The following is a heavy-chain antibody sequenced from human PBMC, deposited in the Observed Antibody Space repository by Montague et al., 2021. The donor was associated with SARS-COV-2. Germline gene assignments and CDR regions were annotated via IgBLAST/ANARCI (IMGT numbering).Heavy chain of an antibody. Sequence: SETLSLTSTVSGGSISSSSYYWGWIRQPPGKGPEWIGSIYYSGTTFYNPSLRSRVTMSVDTSKNQFSLRLSSVTAADTAVFYCAREDAGDWYFGLWGRGTLVTVSS. CDR1: GGSISSSSYY. CDR2: IYYSGTT. J-gene: IGHJ2*01. CDR3: AREDAGDWYFGL. V-gene: IGHV4-39*02. D-gene: IGHD1-1*01.